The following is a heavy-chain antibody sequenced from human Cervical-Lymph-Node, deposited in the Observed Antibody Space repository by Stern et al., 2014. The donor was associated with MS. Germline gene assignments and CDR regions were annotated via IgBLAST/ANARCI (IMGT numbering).Heavy chain of an antibody. J-gene: IGHJ4*02. CDR2: INGGSGST. CDR1: GYNFIDHA. V-gene: IGHV1-3*01. CDR3: ARQPDYSDFLDY. D-gene: IGHD4-11*01. Sequence: VQLLESGAEVKKPGASMTVSCKTSGYNFIDHAIHWVRQAPGQRLEWMGWINGGSGSTKYSQKFQGRVSFTRDRAASAAYMDLSSLRPDDTAVYYCARQPDYSDFLDYWGQGTLVTVSS.